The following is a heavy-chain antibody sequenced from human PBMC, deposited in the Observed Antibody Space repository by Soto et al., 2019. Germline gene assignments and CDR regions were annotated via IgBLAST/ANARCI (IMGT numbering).Heavy chain of an antibody. Sequence: QVQLVQSGAEVKKPGSSVKVSCKASGGTLNSYTINWVRQATGHGPEWLGRIIPVLGVANYAQTCQGRVTITADKSTSTVYMELTSLRSEDTAVYYCARSSVAAAGTLGNWGPGTLVTVSS. CDR1: GGTLNSYT. D-gene: IGHD6-13*01. V-gene: IGHV1-69*02. CDR3: ARSSVAAAGTLGN. J-gene: IGHJ4*02. CDR2: IIPVLGVA.